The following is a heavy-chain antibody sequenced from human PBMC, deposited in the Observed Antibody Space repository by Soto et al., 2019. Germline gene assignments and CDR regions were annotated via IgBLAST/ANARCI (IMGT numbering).Heavy chain of an antibody. CDR3: ASSYSNYYYYGMDV. Sequence: GGSLRLSCTASGFTLTTYGMHWVRQAPGKGLEWVAGIWWNGSNKYYADSVKGRFTISRDNAKNSLYLQMNSLRAEDTALYYCASSYSNYYYYGMDVWGQGTTVTVS. CDR1: GFTLTTYG. J-gene: IGHJ6*02. V-gene: IGHV3-33*03. CDR2: IWWNGSNK. D-gene: IGHD4-4*01.